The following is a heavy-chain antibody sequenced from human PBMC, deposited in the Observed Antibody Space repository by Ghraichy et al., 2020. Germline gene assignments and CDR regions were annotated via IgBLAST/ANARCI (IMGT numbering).Heavy chain of an antibody. CDR2: IWYDGSNK. CDR3: ARDPPRSGFAFDY. CDR1: GFTFSTYA. J-gene: IGHJ4*02. V-gene: IGHV3-33*01. Sequence: GGSLRLSCAASGFTFSTYAMHWVRQAPGKGLEWVAVIWYDGSNKYYADSVKGRFTISRDNSKNTLYLQMNSLRAEDTAVYYCARDPPRSGFAFDYWGQGTLVTVSS. D-gene: IGHD3-3*01.